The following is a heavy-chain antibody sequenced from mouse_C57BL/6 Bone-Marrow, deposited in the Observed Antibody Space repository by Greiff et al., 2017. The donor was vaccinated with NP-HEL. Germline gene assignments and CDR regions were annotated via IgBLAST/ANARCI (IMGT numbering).Heavy chain of an antibody. CDR3: ARNYGRLRRDWYFDV. V-gene: IGHV1-53*01. Sequence: VQLQQPGTELVKPGASVKLSCKASGYTFTSYWMHWVKQRPGQGLEWIGNINPSNGGTNYNEKFKSKATLTVEKSSSTAYMQLSSLTSEDSAVYYCARNYGRLRRDWYFDVWGTGTTVTVSS. CDR1: GYTFTSYW. D-gene: IGHD2-4*01. J-gene: IGHJ1*03. CDR2: INPSNGGT.